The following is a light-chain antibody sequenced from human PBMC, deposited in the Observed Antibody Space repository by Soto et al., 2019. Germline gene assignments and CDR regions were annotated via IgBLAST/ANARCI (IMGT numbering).Light chain of an antibody. CDR2: GAS. CDR3: QQYGSSPWT. CDR1: QSVISN. J-gene: IGKJ1*01. Sequence: EIVMTQSPATLSVSPGERATLSCRASQSVISNLAVYQQKPGRSPRLLSYGASSRATGIPDRFSGSGSGTDFTLTISRLEPEDFAVYYCQQYGSSPWTFGQGTKVDI. V-gene: IGKV3-20*01.